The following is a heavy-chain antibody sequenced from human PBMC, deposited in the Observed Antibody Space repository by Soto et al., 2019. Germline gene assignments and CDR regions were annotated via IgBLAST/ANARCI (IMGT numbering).Heavy chain of an antibody. CDR2: ISSSSSYT. D-gene: IGHD6-13*01. CDR3: AREAAAITSGQGY. J-gene: IGHJ4*02. V-gene: IGHV3-11*05. CDR1: GFTFSDYY. Sequence: QVQLVESGGGLVKPGGSLRLSCAASGFTFSDYYMSWIRQAPGKGLEWVSYISSSSSYTNYADSVKGRFTISRDNAKNTLYLQVISLRAEDTAVYYCAREAAAITSGQGYWGQGTLVTVSS.